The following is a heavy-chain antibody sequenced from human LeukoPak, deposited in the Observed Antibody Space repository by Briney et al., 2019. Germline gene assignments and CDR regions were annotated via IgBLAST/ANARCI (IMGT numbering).Heavy chain of an antibody. V-gene: IGHV3-21*01. CDR1: GFTFSIYR. D-gene: IGHD3-22*01. Sequence: PGGSLRLSCAASGFTFSIYRMNWVRQAPGKGLEWVSSISSSNSYIYYADSMKGRFTISRDNAKNSLYLQMNSLRAEDTAVYYCASGDHYYDSSGPAYWGQGTLVTVSS. CDR3: ASGDHYYDSSGPAY. J-gene: IGHJ4*02. CDR2: ISSSNSYI.